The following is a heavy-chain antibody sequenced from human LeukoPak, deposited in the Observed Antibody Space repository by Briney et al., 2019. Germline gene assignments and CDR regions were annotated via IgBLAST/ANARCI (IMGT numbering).Heavy chain of an antibody. J-gene: IGHJ4*02. CDR1: GFIFSTYS. Sequence: GGSLRLSCAASGFIFSTYSMNWVRQAPGKGPEWVSSISSSSSYIYYADSVKGRFTISRDNAKNSLHLQMNSLRAEDTAVYYCARGGATVDYWGQGTLVAVSS. D-gene: IGHD5-12*01. CDR2: ISSSSSYI. V-gene: IGHV3-21*01. CDR3: ARGGATVDY.